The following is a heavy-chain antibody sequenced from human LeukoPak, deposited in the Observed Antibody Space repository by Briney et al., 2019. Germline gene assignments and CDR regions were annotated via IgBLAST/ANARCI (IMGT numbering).Heavy chain of an antibody. Sequence: PGGSLRLSCAASGFNFSSYNMNWVRQAPGKGLEWVAYNSISSTMIYYADSVKGRFTVSRDNAKNSLYLQMNSLRAEDTAVYYCVRAIVAASFDYWGQGTLATVSS. CDR1: GFNFSSYN. CDR2: NSISSTMI. J-gene: IGHJ4*02. D-gene: IGHD5-12*01. CDR3: VRAIVAASFDY. V-gene: IGHV3-48*04.